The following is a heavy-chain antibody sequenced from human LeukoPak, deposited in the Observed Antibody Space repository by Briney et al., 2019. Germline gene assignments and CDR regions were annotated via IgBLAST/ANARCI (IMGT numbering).Heavy chain of an antibody. V-gene: IGHV4-59*12. Sequence: TTSETLSPTCTASGGSISSYYWSWIRQPPGKGLEWIGYIYYSGSTNYNPSLKSRVTISVDTSKNQFSLRLSSLTAADTAVYYCARGLTGSRRYFDSWGQGTLVTVSS. CDR2: IYYSGST. J-gene: IGHJ4*02. CDR1: GGSISSYY. CDR3: ARGLTGSRRYFDS. D-gene: IGHD3-10*01.